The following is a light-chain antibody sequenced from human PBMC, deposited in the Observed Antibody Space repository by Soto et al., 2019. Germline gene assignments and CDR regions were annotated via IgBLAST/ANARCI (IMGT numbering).Light chain of an antibody. V-gene: IGKV3D-15*01. Sequence: ETVMTQSPATLSVSPGERATLSCRASQSVSTKLAWYQQKPGQAPRLLIYGASTRATGIPARFSGSGSGTEFTLTVSSLQAEDFAVYYCQQYDDWPPITFGQGTRLEIK. J-gene: IGKJ5*01. CDR1: QSVSTK. CDR2: GAS. CDR3: QQYDDWPPIT.